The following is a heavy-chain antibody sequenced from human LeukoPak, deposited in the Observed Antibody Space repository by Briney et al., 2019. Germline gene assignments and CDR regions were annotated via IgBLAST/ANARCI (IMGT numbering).Heavy chain of an antibody. V-gene: IGHV4-31*03. CDR2: IYYSGST. J-gene: IGHJ6*03. D-gene: IGHD5-24*01. Sequence: SETLSLTCTVSGGSISSGGYYWSWIRQHPGEGLEWIGYIYYSGSTYYNPSLKSRVTISVDTSKNQFSLKLSSVTAADTAVYYCAGEMARDYYYMDVWGKGTTVTVSS. CDR1: GGSISSGGYY. CDR3: AGEMARDYYYMDV.